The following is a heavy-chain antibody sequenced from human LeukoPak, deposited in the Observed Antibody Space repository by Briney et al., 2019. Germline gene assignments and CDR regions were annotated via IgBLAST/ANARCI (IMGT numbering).Heavy chain of an antibody. J-gene: IGHJ3*02. Sequence: GGSLRLSCAASGFTFSSYAMSWVRQAPGKGLEWVSAISGSGGSTYYADSVKGRFTISRDNSKNTLYLQMNSLRAEDTAVYYCARTRWFGELLGAFDIWGQGTMVTVSS. D-gene: IGHD3-10*01. CDR3: ARTRWFGELLGAFDI. CDR1: GFTFSSYA. CDR2: ISGSGGST. V-gene: IGHV3-23*01.